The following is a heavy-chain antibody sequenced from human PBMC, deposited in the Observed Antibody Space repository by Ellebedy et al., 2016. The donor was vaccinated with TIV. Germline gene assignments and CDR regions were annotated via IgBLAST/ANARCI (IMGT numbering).Heavy chain of an antibody. V-gene: IGHV3-66*01. Sequence: GESLKISCSASGFIVSSYFMSWVRQAPGKGLEWVSVIYGDGGTNYTDSVQGSFTISRDSSKNTLYLQMNSLRAEDTAVYYCARDPRGGGDYGDNWFDPWGQGTLVTVSS. CDR1: GFIVSSYF. CDR2: IYGDGGT. CDR3: ARDPRGGGDYGDNWFDP. J-gene: IGHJ5*02. D-gene: IGHD4-17*01.